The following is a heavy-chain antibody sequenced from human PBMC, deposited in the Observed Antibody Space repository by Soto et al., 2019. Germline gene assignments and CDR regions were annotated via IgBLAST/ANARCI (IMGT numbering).Heavy chain of an antibody. J-gene: IGHJ6*04. CDR1: GYTFPSFY. CDR3: GLSPPHSTFLDGMDV. Sequence: QVQLVQSGAEVQKPGASVKVSCKASGYTFPSFYMHWVRQAPGQGLEWTGISNPSGDRTTYEQKFQGRVTMTRDRSSSTVYMGSGSLRSEDAAVDYCGLSPPHSTFLDGMDVWGEGTTVTVSS. D-gene: IGHD2-2*01. V-gene: IGHV1-46*01. CDR2: SNPSGDRT.